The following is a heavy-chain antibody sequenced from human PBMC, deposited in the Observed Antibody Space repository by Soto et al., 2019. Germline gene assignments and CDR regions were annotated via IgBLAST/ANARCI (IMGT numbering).Heavy chain of an antibody. CDR1: GGSVSSGSYY. CDR2: IYYSGST. CDR3: GGTTVTKYYYGMDV. V-gene: IGHV4-61*01. Sequence: PSETLSLTCTVSGGSVSSGSYYWSWIRQPPGKGLEWIGYIYYSGSTNYNPSLKSRVTISVDTSKNQFSLKLGSVTAADTAVYYCGGTTVTKYYYGMDVWGQGTTVTVSS. J-gene: IGHJ6*02. D-gene: IGHD4-4*01.